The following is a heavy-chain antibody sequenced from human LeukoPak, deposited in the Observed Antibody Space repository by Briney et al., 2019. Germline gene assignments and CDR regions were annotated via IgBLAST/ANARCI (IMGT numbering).Heavy chain of an antibody. CDR2: ISGSGGST. D-gene: IGHD6-13*01. V-gene: IGHV3-23*01. CDR1: GFTFSSYA. J-gene: IGHJ4*02. CDR3: AKVSFRDSSSWYERDFDY. Sequence: PGGSLRLSCAASGFTFSSYAMSWVRQAPGKGLEWVSAISGSGGSTYYADSVKGRFTISRDNSKNTLYLQMNSLRAEDTAVYYCAKVSFRDSSSWYERDFDYWGQGTLVTVSS.